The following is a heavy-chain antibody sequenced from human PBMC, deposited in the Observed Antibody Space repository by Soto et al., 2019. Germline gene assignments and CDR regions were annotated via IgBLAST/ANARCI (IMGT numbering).Heavy chain of an antibody. CDR1: GFTFSSYS. CDR2: ISSSSSYI. CDR3: ARRLVSRDYGMDV. V-gene: IGHV3-21*01. Sequence: GVSLRLSCAASGFTFSSYSMNWVRQAPGKGLEWVSSISSSSSYIYYADSVKGRFTISRDNAKNSLYLQMNSLRAEDTAVYYCARRLVSRDYGMDVWGQGTTVTVSS. D-gene: IGHD3-9*01. J-gene: IGHJ6*02.